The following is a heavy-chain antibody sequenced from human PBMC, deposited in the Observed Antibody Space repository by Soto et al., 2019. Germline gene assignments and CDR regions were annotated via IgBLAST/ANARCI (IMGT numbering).Heavy chain of an antibody. J-gene: IGHJ5*01. CDR1: GGSFSGHS. CDR2: INHSGRV. V-gene: IGHV4-34*01. Sequence: QVQLQQWGAGLLKPSETLSLTCAVYGGSFSGHSWTWIRQSPWKGLEWIGDINHSGRVNYSPSLKCRVTISLDTSKNQFSLSLCAVTAAYTAMYYCSTRAYDTNGYYRFDPWGQGSLFTVSS. CDR3: STRAYDTNGYYRFDP. D-gene: IGHD3-22*01.